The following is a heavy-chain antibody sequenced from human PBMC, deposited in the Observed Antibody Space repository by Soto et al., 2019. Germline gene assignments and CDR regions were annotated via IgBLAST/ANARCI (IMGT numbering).Heavy chain of an antibody. CDR2: ISAYNGNT. Sequence: QVQLVQSGAEVKKPGSSVKVSCKASGGTFSSYAISWVRQAPGQGLEWMGGISAYNGNTNYAQKLQGRVTMTTDTSTSTAYMELRSLRSDDTAVYYCASGGLEPLGDDAFDIWGQGTMVTVSS. V-gene: IGHV1-18*01. D-gene: IGHD1-1*01. J-gene: IGHJ3*02. CDR3: ASGGLEPLGDDAFDI. CDR1: GGTFSSYA.